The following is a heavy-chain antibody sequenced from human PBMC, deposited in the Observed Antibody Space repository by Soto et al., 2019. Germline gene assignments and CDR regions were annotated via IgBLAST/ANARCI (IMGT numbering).Heavy chain of an antibody. J-gene: IGHJ4*02. Sequence: VGSMRLSCAASGFTFSSYAMSWVRQAPGKGLEWVSAISGSGGSTYYADSVKGRFTISRDNSKNTLYLQMNSLRAEDTAVYYCAKDPPRWLWPPDFDYWGQGTLVTVSS. CDR1: GFTFSSYA. V-gene: IGHV3-23*01. D-gene: IGHD2-21*01. CDR3: AKDPPRWLWPPDFDY. CDR2: ISGSGGST.